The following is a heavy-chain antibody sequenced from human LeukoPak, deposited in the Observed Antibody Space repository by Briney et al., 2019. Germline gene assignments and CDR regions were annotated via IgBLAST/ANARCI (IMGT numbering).Heavy chain of an antibody. V-gene: IGHV3-7*01. J-gene: IGHJ1*01. Sequence: GGSLRLSCAASGFTFSSYWMSWVRQAPGKGLEWVANIKQDGSEKYYVYSVKGRFTISRDNAKNSLYLQMNSLRAEDTAVYYCARDQNYYDSSGYYYPEYFQHWGQGTLVTVSS. D-gene: IGHD3-22*01. CDR2: IKQDGSEK. CDR1: GFTFSSYW. CDR3: ARDQNYYDSSGYYYPEYFQH.